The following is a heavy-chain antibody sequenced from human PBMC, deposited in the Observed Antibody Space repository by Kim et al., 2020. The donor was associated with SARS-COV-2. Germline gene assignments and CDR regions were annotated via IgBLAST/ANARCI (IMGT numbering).Heavy chain of an antibody. CDR1: GFTFSSYA. V-gene: IGHV3-23*01. CDR2: ISGSGGST. CDR3: AKMGFQWEEGYYFDY. Sequence: GGSLRLSCAASGFTFSSYAMSWVRQAPGKGLEWVSAISGSGGSTYYADSVKGRFTISRDNSKNTLYLQMNSLRAEDTAVYYCAKMGFQWEEGYYFDYWGQGTLVTVSS. D-gene: IGHD1-26*01. J-gene: IGHJ4*02.